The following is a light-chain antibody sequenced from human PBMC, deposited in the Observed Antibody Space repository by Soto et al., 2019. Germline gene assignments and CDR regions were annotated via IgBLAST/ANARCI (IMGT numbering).Light chain of an antibody. CDR3: SSYTSSSTLV. V-gene: IGLV2-14*01. J-gene: IGLJ2*01. Sequence: QPVLTQPASVSGSPGQSITISCTGTSSDVGGYNYVSWYQQHPGKAPKLMIYDVSNRPSGVSNRFSGSKSGNTASLTISGLQAEDEADYYCSSYTSSSTLVFSGGTQLTVL. CDR1: SSDVGGYNY. CDR2: DVS.